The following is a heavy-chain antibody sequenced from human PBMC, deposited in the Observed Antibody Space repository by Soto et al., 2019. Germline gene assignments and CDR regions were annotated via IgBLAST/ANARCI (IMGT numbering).Heavy chain of an antibody. J-gene: IGHJ4*02. D-gene: IGHD3-22*01. CDR3: ARASVSYDSSGYLDY. CDR2: IYYSGST. V-gene: IGHV4-59*01. Sequence: SETLSLTWSGSGGTTSRYYWSWIRQPPGKGLEWIGYIYYSGSTNYNPSLKSRVTISVDTSKNQFSLKLSSVTAADTAVYYCARASVSYDSSGYLDYSGQGTPVPVSS. CDR1: GGTTSRYY.